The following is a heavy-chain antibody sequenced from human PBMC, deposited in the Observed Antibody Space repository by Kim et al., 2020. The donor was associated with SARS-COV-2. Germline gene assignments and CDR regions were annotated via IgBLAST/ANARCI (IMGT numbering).Heavy chain of an antibody. V-gene: IGHV1-3*01. CDR2: INAGNGNT. CDR3: ARSRTAGTAAPSDY. J-gene: IGHJ4*02. CDR1: GYTFTSYA. D-gene: IGHD6-19*01. Sequence: ASVKVSCKASGYTFTSYAMHWVRQAPGQRLEWMGWINAGNGNTKYSQKFQGRVTITRDTSASTAYMELSSLRSEDTAVYYCARSRTAGTAAPSDYWGQGTLVTVSS.